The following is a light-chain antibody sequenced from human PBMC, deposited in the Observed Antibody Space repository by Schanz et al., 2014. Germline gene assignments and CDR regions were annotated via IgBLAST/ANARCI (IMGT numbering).Light chain of an antibody. Sequence: QSALTQPASVSGSPGQSVTISCTGSSSDVGSYNYVSWYQEQPGKAPKLMIYDVNKRPSGVPDRFSGSKSGNTASLTVSGLQAEDEADYYCQSYDSSLSGWVFGGGTKLTVL. CDR3: QSYDSSLSGWV. V-gene: IGLV2-8*01. J-gene: IGLJ3*02. CDR1: SSDVGSYNY. CDR2: DVN.